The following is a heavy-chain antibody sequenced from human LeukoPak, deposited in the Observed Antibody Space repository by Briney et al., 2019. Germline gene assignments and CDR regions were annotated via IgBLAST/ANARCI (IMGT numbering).Heavy chain of an antibody. V-gene: IGHV4-34*01. CDR1: GGSISSYY. D-gene: IGHD6-19*01. CDR2: INHSGST. Sequence: PSETLSLTCTVSGGSISSYYWSWIRQPPGKGLEWIGEINHSGSTNYNPSLKSRVTISVDTSKNQFSLKLSSVTAADTAVYYCASSSSGWYTPHFDYWGQGTLVTVSS. CDR3: ASSSSGWYTPHFDY. J-gene: IGHJ4*02.